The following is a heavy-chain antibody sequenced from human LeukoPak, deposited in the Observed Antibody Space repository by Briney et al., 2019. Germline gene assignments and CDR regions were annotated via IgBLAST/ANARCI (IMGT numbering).Heavy chain of an antibody. D-gene: IGHD3-3*01. CDR2: ISNDGRNK. CDR3: ARDPVSVGLRISSDY. Sequence: GGSLRLSCAASGFTFSSYAMPWVRQAPGKGLEWVALISNDGRNKYHADSVKGRFTISRDNSKNTLYLQMNSLRAEDTAVYYCARDPVSVGLRISSDYWGQGALVTVSS. V-gene: IGHV3-30*04. CDR1: GFTFSSYA. J-gene: IGHJ4*02.